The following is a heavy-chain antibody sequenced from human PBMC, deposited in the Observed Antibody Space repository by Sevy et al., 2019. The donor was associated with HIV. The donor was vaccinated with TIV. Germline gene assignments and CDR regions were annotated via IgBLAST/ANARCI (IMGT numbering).Heavy chain of an antibody. CDR2: INHSGST. CDR1: GGSFSGYY. CDR3: ARAPPVVVVPGAPSWFDP. Sequence: SETLSLTCAVYGGSFSGYYWNWIRQPPGKGLEWIGEINHSGSTHYNPSLKSRITISVDTSKNQFSLRRNSVTPADTAVYYCARAPPVVVVPGAPSWFDPWGQGTLVTVSS. V-gene: IGHV4-34*01. D-gene: IGHD2-2*01. J-gene: IGHJ5*02.